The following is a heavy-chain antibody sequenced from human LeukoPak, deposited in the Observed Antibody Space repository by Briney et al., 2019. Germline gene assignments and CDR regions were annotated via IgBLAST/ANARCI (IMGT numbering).Heavy chain of an antibody. CDR3: AAPLRYFDWLSREGAFDI. Sequence: GGSLRLSCAASGFTFSSYWMSWVRQAPGKGLEWVAFIRYDGSNKYYADSVKGRFTISRDNSKNTLYLQMNSLRAEDTAVYYCAAPLRYFDWLSREGAFDIWGQGTMVTVSS. CDR1: GFTFSSYW. D-gene: IGHD3-9*01. J-gene: IGHJ3*02. V-gene: IGHV3-30*02. CDR2: IRYDGSNK.